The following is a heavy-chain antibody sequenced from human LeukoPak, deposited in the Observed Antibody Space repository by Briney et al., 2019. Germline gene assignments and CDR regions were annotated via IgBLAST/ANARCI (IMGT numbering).Heavy chain of an antibody. CDR1: GFTFSSSS. Sequence: GGSLRLSCAASGFTFSSSSMYWVRQAPGKGLEWVSSTDSSGNYRYYADSVKGRFTISRDNAKNSLYLQMNSLRAEDTAVYFCAREAGAYDYWGQGTLVTVSS. V-gene: IGHV3-21*01. D-gene: IGHD4/OR15-4a*01. J-gene: IGHJ4*02. CDR2: TDSSGNYR. CDR3: AREAGAYDY.